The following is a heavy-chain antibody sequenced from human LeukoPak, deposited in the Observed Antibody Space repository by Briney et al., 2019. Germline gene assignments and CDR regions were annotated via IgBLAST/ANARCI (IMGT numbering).Heavy chain of an antibody. CDR1: GFTFSSYS. V-gene: IGHV3-21*01. CDR3: ARDGYYYDSSGYYQEAFDI. CDR2: ISSSSSSYI. D-gene: IGHD3-22*01. Sequence: GGSLRLSCAASGFTFSSYSMNWVRQAPGKGLERVSSISSSSSSYIYYADSVKGRFTISRDNAKNSLYLQMNSLRAEDTAVYYCARDGYYYDSSGYYQEAFDIWGQGTMVTVSS. J-gene: IGHJ3*02.